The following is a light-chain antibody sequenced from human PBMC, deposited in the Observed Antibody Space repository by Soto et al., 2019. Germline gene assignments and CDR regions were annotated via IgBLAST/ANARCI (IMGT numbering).Light chain of an antibody. J-gene: IGLJ1*01. Sequence: QSVLTQPASVSGSPGQSITISCTGTSTDVGGYNYVSWYQQHPGKAHKLMIYDVTSRPSGVSNRFSGSKSGNTASLIISGLQAEDEADYYCISYTSSDTYVFGTGTKVTVL. V-gene: IGLV2-14*01. CDR3: ISYTSSDTYV. CDR2: DVT. CDR1: STDVGGYNY.